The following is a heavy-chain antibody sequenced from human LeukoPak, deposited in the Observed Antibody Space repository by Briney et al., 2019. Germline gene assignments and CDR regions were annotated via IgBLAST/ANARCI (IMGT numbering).Heavy chain of an antibody. CDR3: AKDSAVDTAKGPYFDY. Sequence: PGGSLRLSCAASGFTFSSYAMSWVRQAPGKGLEWVSAISGSGGSTYYADSAKGRFTISRDNSKNTLYLQMNNLRAEDTAVYYCAKDSAVDTAKGPYFDYWGQGTLVTVSS. V-gene: IGHV3-23*01. CDR2: ISGSGGST. CDR1: GFTFSSYA. D-gene: IGHD5-18*01. J-gene: IGHJ4*02.